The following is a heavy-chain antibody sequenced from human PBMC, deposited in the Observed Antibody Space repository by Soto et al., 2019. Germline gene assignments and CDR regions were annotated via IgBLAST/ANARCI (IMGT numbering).Heavy chain of an antibody. CDR1: GFTFRNYG. J-gene: IGHJ6*02. V-gene: IGHV3-30*18. CDR2: ISYDGDHK. Sequence: GSLRLSCTPSGFTFRNYGLLWVRQAPGKGLEWVALISYDGDHKYYPDSARGRFTVSRDNFNNMLFLQMDSLTPEDTAVYYCAKKIMSYAAHSDALHVWGPGTTVTVSS. CDR3: AKKIMSYAAHSDALHV. D-gene: IGHD1-26*01.